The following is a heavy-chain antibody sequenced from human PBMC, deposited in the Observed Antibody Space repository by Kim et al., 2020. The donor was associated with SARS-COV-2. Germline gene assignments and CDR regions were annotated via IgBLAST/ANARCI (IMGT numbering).Heavy chain of an antibody. CDR1: GYTFTSYG. CDR3: ARVSVRYDFWSGYYSMDV. V-gene: IGHV1-18*01. Sequence: ASVKVSCKASGYTFTSYGISWVRQAPGQGLEWMGWISAYNGNTNYAQKLQGRVTMTTDTSTSTAYMELRSLRSDDTAVYYCARVSVRYDFWSGYYSMDVWGQGTTVTVSS. J-gene: IGHJ6*02. CDR2: ISAYNGNT. D-gene: IGHD3-3*01.